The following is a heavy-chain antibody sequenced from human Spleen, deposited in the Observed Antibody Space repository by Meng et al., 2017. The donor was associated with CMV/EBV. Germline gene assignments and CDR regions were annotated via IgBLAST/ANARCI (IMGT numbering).Heavy chain of an antibody. CDR2: IYYSGST. D-gene: IGHD2-15*01. Sequence: VKLQESGPRLVKPSETLSLTCTVAGGSISSGDYYWSWIRQPPGKGLEWIGYIYYSGSTYYNPSLKSRVTISVDTSKNQFSLKLSSVTAADTAVYYCARGGPLVNAPGFDYWGQGTLVTVSS. CDR3: ARGGPLVNAPGFDY. J-gene: IGHJ4*02. V-gene: IGHV4-30-4*08. CDR1: GGSISSGDYY.